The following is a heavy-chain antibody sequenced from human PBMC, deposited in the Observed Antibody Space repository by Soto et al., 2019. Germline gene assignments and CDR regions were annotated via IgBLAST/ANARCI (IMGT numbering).Heavy chain of an antibody. CDR1: GGTFSSYA. D-gene: IGHD2-2*01. V-gene: IGHV1-69*12. CDR2: IIPIFGTA. Sequence: QVQLVQSGAEVKKPGSSVKVSCKASGGTFSSYAISWVRQAPGQGLEWMGGIIPIFGTANYAQKFQGRVTXXADESTSTAYLELRSLRSEDTAVYYCARRVPAAGYCYGVDVWGQGTTVTVSS. J-gene: IGHJ6*02. CDR3: ARRVPAAGYCYGVDV.